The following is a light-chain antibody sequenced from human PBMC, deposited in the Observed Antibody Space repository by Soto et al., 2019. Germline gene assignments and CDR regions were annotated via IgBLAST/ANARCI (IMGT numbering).Light chain of an antibody. J-gene: IGLJ2*01. CDR1: SSDVGGYNY. Sequence: QSALTQPASVSGSPGQSITISCTGTSSDVGGYNYVSWYQQHPGKAPKLMIYDVSNRPSGVSNRFSGSKSGNTASLTISGLQAEDEADYYCHSYTSSMTDVVFGGGTKLTVL. CDR3: HSYTSSMTDVV. V-gene: IGLV2-14*01. CDR2: DVS.